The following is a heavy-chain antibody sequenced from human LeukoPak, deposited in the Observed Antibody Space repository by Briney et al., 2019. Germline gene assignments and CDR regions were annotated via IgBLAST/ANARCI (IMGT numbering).Heavy chain of an antibody. D-gene: IGHD3-10*01. CDR1: GYTFTSYD. CDR3: ATAFQLVWFGELSSDY. V-gene: IGHV1-8*03. Sequence: ASVKVSCKASGYTFTSYDINWVRQATGQGLEWMGWMNPNSGNTGYAQKFQGRVTITRNTSISTAYMELSSLRSEDTAVYYCATAFQLVWFGELSSDYWGQGTLVTVSS. J-gene: IGHJ4*02. CDR2: MNPNSGNT.